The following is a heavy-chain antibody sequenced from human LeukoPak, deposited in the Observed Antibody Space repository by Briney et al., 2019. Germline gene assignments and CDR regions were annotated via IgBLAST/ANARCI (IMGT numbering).Heavy chain of an antibody. Sequence: ASVKVSCKVSGYTLTELSMHWVRQAPGKGLEWMGGFDPEDGETIYAQKFQGRVTMTEDTSTDTAYMELSGLRSEDTAVYYCATDVPRIPMGPLRDWGQGTLVTVSS. D-gene: IGHD5-18*01. CDR2: FDPEDGET. CDR1: GYTLTELS. V-gene: IGHV1-24*01. J-gene: IGHJ4*02. CDR3: ATDVPRIPMGPLRD.